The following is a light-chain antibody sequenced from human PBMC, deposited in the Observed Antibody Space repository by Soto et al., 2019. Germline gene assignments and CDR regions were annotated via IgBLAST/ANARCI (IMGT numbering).Light chain of an antibody. CDR2: EVT. CDR3: SSYASSSSYV. Sequence: QSVLTQPASVSGSPGQSITISCTGTSSDVGGYNHVSWYQIHPGKAPKLIIYEVTSRPSGVPYRFSGSKSGNSASLTISGLQAEDEADYYCSSYASSSSYVFGGGTKVTVL. V-gene: IGLV2-14*01. CDR1: SSDVGGYNH. J-gene: IGLJ1*01.